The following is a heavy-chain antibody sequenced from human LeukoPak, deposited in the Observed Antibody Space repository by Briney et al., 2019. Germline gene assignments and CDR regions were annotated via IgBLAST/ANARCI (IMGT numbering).Heavy chain of an antibody. CDR2: IYYSGST. CDR3: ARASWNWWFDP. D-gene: IGHD1-7*01. V-gene: IGHV4-30-4*08. CDR1: GGSISSGDYY. Sequence: SETLSLTCTVSGGSISSGDYYWSWIRQPPGKGLEWIGYIYYSGSTYYNPSLKSRVIISVDTSKNQFSLKLSSVTAADTAVYYCARASWNWWFDPWGQGTLVTVSS. J-gene: IGHJ5*02.